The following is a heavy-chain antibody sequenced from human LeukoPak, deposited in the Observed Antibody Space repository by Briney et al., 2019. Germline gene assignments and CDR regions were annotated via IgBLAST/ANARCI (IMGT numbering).Heavy chain of an antibody. CDR3: ARGGPTNFDY. J-gene: IGHJ4*02. CDR2: IYYSGST. V-gene: IGHV4-59*08. Sequence: EWIRYIYYSGSTNYNPSLKSRVTISVDTSKNQFSLKLSSVTAADTAVYYCARGGPTNFDYWGQGTLVTVSS. D-gene: IGHD3-16*01.